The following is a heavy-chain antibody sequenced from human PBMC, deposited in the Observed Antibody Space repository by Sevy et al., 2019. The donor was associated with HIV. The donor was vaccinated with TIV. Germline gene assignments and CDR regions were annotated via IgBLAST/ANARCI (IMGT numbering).Heavy chain of an antibody. J-gene: IGHJ6*02. D-gene: IGHD3-16*02. Sequence: GGSLRLSCAASGFTFSRNGMHWVRQVPGKGLEWVAFVSSDESNKYYVESVKGRFTISRDNSKNTLYLQMNSLRPEDRAVYYCARDAQRLPLGELSRIPSARGGMDVWGQGTAVTVSS. CDR3: ARDAQRLPLGELSRIPSARGGMDV. V-gene: IGHV3-33*08. CDR2: VSSDESNK. CDR1: GFTFSRNG.